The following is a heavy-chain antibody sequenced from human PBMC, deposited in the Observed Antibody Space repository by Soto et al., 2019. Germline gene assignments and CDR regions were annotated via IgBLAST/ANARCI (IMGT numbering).Heavy chain of an antibody. V-gene: IGHV4-59*01. CDR1: GGSISSYY. CDR2: IYYSGST. CDR3: ARNHVSGSYCVG. J-gene: IGHJ6*04. D-gene: IGHD3-10*01. Sequence: PSETLSLTCTVSGGSISSYYWSWIRQPPGKGLEWIGYIYYSGSTNYNPSLKSRVTISVDTSKNQFYLKLSSVTAADTAVYYCARNHVSGSYCVGWGKGTTVTVAS.